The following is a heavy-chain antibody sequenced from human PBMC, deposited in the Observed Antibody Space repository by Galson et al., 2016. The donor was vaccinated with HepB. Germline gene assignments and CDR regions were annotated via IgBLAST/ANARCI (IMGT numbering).Heavy chain of an antibody. CDR1: GVSISSASYF. J-gene: IGHJ4*02. V-gene: IGHV4-39*01. CDR3: ASLRDGYNLNY. Sequence: SETLSLTCTVSGVSISSASYFWGWIRRPPGRGLEWLGSVYYSGTTYYNPSLKSRVTISADTSKNQFSLKLTSVTAADTAVYYCASLRDGYNLNYWGQGPLVTVSS. CDR2: VYYSGTT. D-gene: IGHD5-24*01.